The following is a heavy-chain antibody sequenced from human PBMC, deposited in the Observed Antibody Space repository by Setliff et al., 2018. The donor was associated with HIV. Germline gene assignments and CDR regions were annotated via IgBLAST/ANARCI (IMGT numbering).Heavy chain of an antibody. V-gene: IGHV4-59*08. CDR3: ARHSITLVVGVPERDDAFDI. Sequence: SETLSLTCTVSGGSISGYYWSWIRQPPGKGLEWIAYIYYSGSTNYNPSLKSRVTISVDTSKNQFSLKLSSVTAADTAVYYCARHSITLVVGVPERDDAFDIWGQGTMVTVSS. CDR2: IYYSGST. CDR1: GGSISGYY. J-gene: IGHJ3*02. D-gene: IGHD3-22*01.